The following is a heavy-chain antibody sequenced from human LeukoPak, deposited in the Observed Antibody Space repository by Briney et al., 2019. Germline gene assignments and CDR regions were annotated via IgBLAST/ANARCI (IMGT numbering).Heavy chain of an antibody. CDR1: GFTFSSYE. D-gene: IGHD1-1*01. J-gene: IGHJ4*02. CDR3: AKDTTSAYGFDY. Sequence: WGSLRLSCAASGFTFSSYEMNWVRQAPGEGLEWVSYISSSGSTIYYADSVKGRFTISRDNAKNSLYLQMNSLRAEDTAVYYCAKDTTSAYGFDYWGQGTLVTVSS. CDR2: ISSSGSTI. V-gene: IGHV3-48*03.